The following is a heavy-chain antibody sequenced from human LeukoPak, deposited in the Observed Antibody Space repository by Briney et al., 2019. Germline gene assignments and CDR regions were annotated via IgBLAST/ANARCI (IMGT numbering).Heavy chain of an antibody. V-gene: IGHV1-69*13. CDR3: ARAPSRYSNVERSVGRWFYYYMDV. CDR1: GGTFITYA. CDR2: IIPIFGTA. D-gene: IGHD5-18*01. J-gene: IGHJ6*03. Sequence: SVKVSCKASGGTFITYAIGWVRQAPGQGLEWMGGIIPIFGTANYAQKFQDRVTLTADESTNTAYMELNSLRSEDTAVYYCARAPSRYSNVERSVGRWFYYYMDVWGQGTTVTVSS.